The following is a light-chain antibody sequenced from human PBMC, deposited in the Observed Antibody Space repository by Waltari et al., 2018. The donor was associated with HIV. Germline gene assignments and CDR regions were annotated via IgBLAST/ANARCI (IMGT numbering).Light chain of an antibody. J-gene: IGKJ1*01. V-gene: IGKV1-5*03. Sequence: DIQVTQSPSTLSASTGDRVAITCRASQNIGDSLAWYQQKPGKAPKLLSHKASTLKIGVSSRFSGSGFGTEFILTIRNLQPDDFAIYYCQQYLDNWTFGQGTKV. CDR1: QNIGDS. CDR3: QQYLDNWT. CDR2: KAS.